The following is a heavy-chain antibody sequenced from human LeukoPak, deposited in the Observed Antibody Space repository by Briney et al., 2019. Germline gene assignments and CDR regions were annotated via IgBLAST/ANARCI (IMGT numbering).Heavy chain of an antibody. CDR2: IGSSSSYT. CDR1: GFTFSGFY. CDR3: ARDRGAVAATWFDY. J-gene: IGHJ4*02. Sequence: GGSLRLSCAASGFTFSGFYMSWIRQAPGKGLEWVSCIGSSSSYTNYADSVKGRFTISRDNAKNSLYLQMDGLRAEDTAVCYCARDRGAVAATWFDYWGQGTLVTVSS. D-gene: IGHD6-19*01. V-gene: IGHV3-11*05.